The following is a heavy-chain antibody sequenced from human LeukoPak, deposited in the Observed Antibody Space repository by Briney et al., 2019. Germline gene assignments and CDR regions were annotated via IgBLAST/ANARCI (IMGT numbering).Heavy chain of an antibody. CDR1: GYTFTGCY. J-gene: IGHJ6*02. V-gene: IGHV1-2*02. D-gene: IGHD1-26*01. Sequence: GASVKVSCKASGYTFTGCYMHWVRQAPGQGLEWMGWINPNSGGTNYAQKFQGRVTMTRDTSISTAYMELSRLRSDDTAVYYCARDQSRYSLYYYYGMDVWGQGTTVTVSS. CDR2: INPNSGGT. CDR3: ARDQSRYSLYYYYGMDV.